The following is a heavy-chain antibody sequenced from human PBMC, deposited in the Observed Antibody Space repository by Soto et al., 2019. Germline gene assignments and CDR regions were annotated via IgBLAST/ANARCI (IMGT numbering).Heavy chain of an antibody. CDR1: GFMCSAYA. CDR3: TTYTVTYRDY. D-gene: IGHD4-17*01. Sequence: PVGSLILSCAASGFMCSAYAMIWVRQAPGRGLEWVPSITSGSGVTFYAASVKCRFTISRDNAKNSLHLQMNSLRDEDTAVYYCTTYTVTYRDYWGLGTLV. CDR2: ITSGSGVT. V-gene: IGHV3-21*01. J-gene: IGHJ4*02.